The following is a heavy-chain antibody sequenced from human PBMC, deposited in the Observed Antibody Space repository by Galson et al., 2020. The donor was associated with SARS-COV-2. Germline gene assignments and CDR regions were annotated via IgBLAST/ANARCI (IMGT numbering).Heavy chain of an antibody. Sequence: GESLKISCAASGFTFSSYAMSWVRQAPGKGLEWVSAISGSGGSTYYADSVKGRFTISRDNSKNTLYLQMNSLRAEDTAVYYCAKDRLVQYYDSSGVSDYWGQGTLVTVSS. V-gene: IGHV3-23*01. CDR2: ISGSGGST. J-gene: IGHJ4*02. D-gene: IGHD3-22*01. CDR1: GFTFSSYA. CDR3: AKDRLVQYYDSSGVSDY.